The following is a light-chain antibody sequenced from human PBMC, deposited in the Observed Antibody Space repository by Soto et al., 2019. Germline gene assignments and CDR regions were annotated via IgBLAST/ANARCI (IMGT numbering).Light chain of an antibody. V-gene: IGLV2-23*03. CDR2: EGS. CDR1: SSDVGSYKF. J-gene: IGLJ1*01. Sequence: QSVLTQHASVSGSPGQSITISCTGTSSDVGSYKFVSWYQQHPGKAPKLMIYEGSKRPSGVSDRFSGSKSGNTASLTISGLQADDEADYFCCSYAGGSNVFGTGTKLTVL. CDR3: CSYAGGSNV.